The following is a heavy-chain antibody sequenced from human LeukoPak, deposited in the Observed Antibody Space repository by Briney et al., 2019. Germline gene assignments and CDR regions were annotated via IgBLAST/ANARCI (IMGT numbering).Heavy chain of an antibody. D-gene: IGHD1-26*01. CDR2: ISGSGTNT. CDR3: ARGVPGATFDY. CDR1: GFTFSRYA. Sequence: GGSPRLSCAASGFTFSRYAMSWVRQAPGKGLEWVSVISGSGTNTYYADSVKGRFTISRDNAKNTMHLQMNSLRAEDTAVYYCARGVPGATFDYWGQGALVTVSS. V-gene: IGHV3-23*01. J-gene: IGHJ4*02.